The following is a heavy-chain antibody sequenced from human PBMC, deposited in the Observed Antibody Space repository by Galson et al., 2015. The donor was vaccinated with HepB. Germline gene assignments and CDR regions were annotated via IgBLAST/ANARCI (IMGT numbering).Heavy chain of an antibody. V-gene: IGHV1-69*13. D-gene: IGHD3-22*01. J-gene: IGHJ3*02. CDR1: GGTFSSYA. CDR2: IIPIFGTA. Sequence: SVKVSCKASGGTFSSYAISWVRQAPGQGLEWMGGIIPIFGTANYAQKFQGRVTITADESTSTAYMELSSLRSEDTAVYYCARDRQISGYDSRDDAFDIWGQGTMVTVSS. CDR3: ARDRQISGYDSRDDAFDI.